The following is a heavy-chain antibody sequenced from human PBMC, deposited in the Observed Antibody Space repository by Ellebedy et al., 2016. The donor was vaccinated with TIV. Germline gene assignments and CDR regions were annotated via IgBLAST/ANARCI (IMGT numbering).Heavy chain of an antibody. CDR3: AAGYYYGSGSYLKPDAFDI. CDR2: IYDSGST. Sequence: MPSETLSLTCTVSGGSISSGDYYWSWIRQHPGKGLEWIGFIYDSGSTYYNPSLKSLLTISVDTSKTQFSLKLSPVTAADTALYYCAAGYYYGSGSYLKPDAFDIWGQGTMVTVSS. V-gene: IGHV4-31*01. CDR1: GGSISSGDYY. D-gene: IGHD3-10*01. J-gene: IGHJ3*02.